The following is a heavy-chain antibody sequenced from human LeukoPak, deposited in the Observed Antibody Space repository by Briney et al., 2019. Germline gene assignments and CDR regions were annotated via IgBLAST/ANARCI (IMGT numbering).Heavy chain of an antibody. V-gene: IGHV1-2*06. Sequence: GASVKVSCKASGYTFTGYYMHWVRQAPGQGPEWMGRINPNSGGTNYAQKFQGRVTMTRDTSISTAYMELSRLRSDDTAVYYCASAITTGYCSSTSCLYYYYYGMDVWGQGTTVTVSS. D-gene: IGHD2-2*01. CDR1: GYTFTGYY. CDR2: INPNSGGT. J-gene: IGHJ6*02. CDR3: ASAITTGYCSSTSCLYYYYYGMDV.